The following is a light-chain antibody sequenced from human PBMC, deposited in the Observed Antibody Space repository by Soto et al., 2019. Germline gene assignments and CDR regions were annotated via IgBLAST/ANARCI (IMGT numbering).Light chain of an antibody. CDR2: DVS. CDR1: SSDVGGYNY. CDR3: SSYTSSSTLEV. Sequence: QSALTQPASVSGSPGQSITISCTGTSSDVGGYNYVSWYQQHQGKAPKLMIYDVSNRPSGVSNRFSGSKSGNTASLTISGLQAEDEADYYCSSYTSSSTLEVFGTGTKVTVL. J-gene: IGLJ1*01. V-gene: IGLV2-14*01.